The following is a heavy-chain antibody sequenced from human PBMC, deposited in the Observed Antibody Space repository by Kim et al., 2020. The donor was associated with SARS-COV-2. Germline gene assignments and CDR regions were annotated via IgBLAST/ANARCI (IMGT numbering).Heavy chain of an antibody. J-gene: IGHJ6*02. V-gene: IGHV3-7*01. Sequence: GGSLRLSCAASGFTFSSYWMSWVRQAPGKGLEWVANIKQDGSEKYYVDSVKGRFTISRDNAKNSLYLQMNSLRAEDTAVYYCARDQQLVAGYYYYYGMDVWGQGTTVTVSS. CDR2: IKQDGSEK. CDR3: ARDQQLVAGYYYYYGMDV. CDR1: GFTFSSYW. D-gene: IGHD6-13*01.